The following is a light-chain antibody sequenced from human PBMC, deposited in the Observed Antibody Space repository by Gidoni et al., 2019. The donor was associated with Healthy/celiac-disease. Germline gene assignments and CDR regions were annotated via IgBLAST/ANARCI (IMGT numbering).Light chain of an antibody. CDR1: SSDVGGYNY. Sequence: SALPQPPSVSGSPGQSITISCTGTSSDVGGYNYVSWYQQHPGKAPKLMIYDVSNRPSGFSNRFSGSKSGNTASLTISGLQAEDEADYYCSSYTSSSTLYVFGTGTKVTVL. CDR2: DVS. J-gene: IGLJ1*01. CDR3: SSYTSSSTLYV. V-gene: IGLV2-14*01.